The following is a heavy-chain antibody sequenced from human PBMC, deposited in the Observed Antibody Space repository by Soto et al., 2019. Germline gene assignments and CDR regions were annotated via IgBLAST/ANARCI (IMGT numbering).Heavy chain of an antibody. Sequence: EVQLVESGGGLVKPGGSLRLSCAASGFTFGSYSMIWFRQAPGKGLEWVSSISTTSSFIYYAASVKGRFTISRDNAKNSLYLQMDSLRAEDTAVYYCAREGSLYDDSISNCADSWGQGTLVTVSS. D-gene: IGHD4-17*01. V-gene: IGHV3-21*01. J-gene: IGHJ4*02. CDR3: AREGSLYDDSISNCADS. CDR2: ISTTSSFI. CDR1: GFTFGSYS.